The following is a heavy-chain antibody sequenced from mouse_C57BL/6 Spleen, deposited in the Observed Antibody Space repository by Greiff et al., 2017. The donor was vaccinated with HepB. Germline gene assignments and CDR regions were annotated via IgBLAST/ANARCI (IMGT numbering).Heavy chain of an antibody. CDR2: INPSTGGT. D-gene: IGHD2-10*02. CDR1: GYSFTGYY. J-gene: IGHJ4*01. Sequence: EVQLQQSGPELVKPGASVKISCKASGYSFTGYYMNWVKQSPEKSLEWIGEINPSTGGTTYNQKFKAKATLTVDKSSSTAYMQLKSLTSEDSAVYYCARYSYGNPNSYAMDYWGQGTSVTVSS. CDR3: ARYSYGNPNSYAMDY. V-gene: IGHV1-42*01.